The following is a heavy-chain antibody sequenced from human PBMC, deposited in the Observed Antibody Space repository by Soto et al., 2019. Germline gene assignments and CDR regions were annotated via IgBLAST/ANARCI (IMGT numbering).Heavy chain of an antibody. CDR1: GGSISSSSYY. D-gene: IGHD1-26*01. V-gene: IGHV4-39*01. J-gene: IGHJ4*02. CDR2: IYYSGST. CDR3: AISVGATDAFDY. Sequence: PSETLSLTCTVSGGSISSSSYYWGWIRQPPGKGLEWIGSIYYSGSTYYNPSLKSRVTISVDTSKNQFSLKLSSVTAADTAVYYCAISVGATDAFDYWGQGTLVTVSS.